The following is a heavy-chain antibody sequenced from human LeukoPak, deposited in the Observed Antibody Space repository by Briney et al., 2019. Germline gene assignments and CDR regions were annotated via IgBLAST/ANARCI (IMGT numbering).Heavy chain of an antibody. CDR3: ARGELEPSYFGY. J-gene: IGHJ4*02. V-gene: IGHV4-4*07. D-gene: IGHD1-1*01. CDR1: GGSIISSYY. Sequence: SETLSLTCTVSGGSIISSYYWSWIRQPAGKGLEYIRRIYTSGSTSYNPSLKSRVTMSLDTSENQFSLKLTSVTAADTAVYYCARGELEPSYFGYWGQGILVTVSS. CDR2: IYTSGST.